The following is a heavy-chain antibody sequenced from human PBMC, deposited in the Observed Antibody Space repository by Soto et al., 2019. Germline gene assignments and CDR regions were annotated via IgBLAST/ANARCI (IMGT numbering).Heavy chain of an antibody. J-gene: IGHJ6*02. Sequence: VKVSCKASGYTFTSYGISWVRQAPGQGLEWMGWISAYNDNTNYAQKLEGRVTMTTYTSKSTAYMELRSLISDDTAVYYCARGSGYDSDYYYYGMDVWGQGTTVTVS. CDR1: GYTFTSYG. D-gene: IGHD5-12*01. CDR3: ARGSGYDSDYYYYGMDV. V-gene: IGHV1-18*01. CDR2: ISAYNDNT.